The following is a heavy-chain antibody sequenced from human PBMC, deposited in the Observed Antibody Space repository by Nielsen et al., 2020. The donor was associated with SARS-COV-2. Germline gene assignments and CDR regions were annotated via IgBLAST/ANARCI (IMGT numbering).Heavy chain of an antibody. CDR2: INHSGST. CDR3: ARGKSFRGYSSGWYHY. CDR1: GGSFSGYY. Sequence: SETLSLTCAVYGGSFSGYYWSWIRQPPGKGLEWIGEINHSGSTNYNPSLKSRVTISVDTSKNQFSLKLSSVTAADTAVYYCARGKSFRGYSSGWYHYWGQGTLVTVSS. J-gene: IGHJ4*02. D-gene: IGHD6-19*01. V-gene: IGHV4-34*01.